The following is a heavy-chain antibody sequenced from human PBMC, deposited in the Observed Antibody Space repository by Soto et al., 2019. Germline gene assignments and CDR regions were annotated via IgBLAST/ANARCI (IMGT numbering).Heavy chain of an antibody. CDR3: AREDVSYYSDNSASKKWFDL. V-gene: IGHV4-61*01. J-gene: IGHJ5*02. CDR1: GGSVSSGTYY. Sequence: SETLSLTCAVSGGSVSSGTYYWSWIRQPPGKGLEWIGYIYSSGTTNYNPSLKSRVTISLDTSKNQFSLKLSSVTAADSAVYYCAREDVSYYSDNSASKKWFDLWGQGTLVNVSS. D-gene: IGHD3-22*01. CDR2: IYSSGTT.